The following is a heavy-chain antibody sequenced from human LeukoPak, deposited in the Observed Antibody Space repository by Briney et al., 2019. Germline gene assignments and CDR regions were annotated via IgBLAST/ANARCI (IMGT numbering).Heavy chain of an antibody. Sequence: PSETLSITCAVYGGSFSGYYWSWIRQPPGKGLEWIGEINHSGSTNYNPSLKSRVTISVDTSKNQFSLKLSSVTAADTAVYYCARGQPYYDFWSGSATNFDYWGQGTLVTVSS. CDR3: ARGQPYYDFWSGSATNFDY. CDR1: GGSFSGYY. V-gene: IGHV4-34*01. CDR2: INHSGST. J-gene: IGHJ4*02. D-gene: IGHD3-3*01.